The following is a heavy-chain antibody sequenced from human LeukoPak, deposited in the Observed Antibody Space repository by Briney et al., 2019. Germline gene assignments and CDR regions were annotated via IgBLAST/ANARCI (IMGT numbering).Heavy chain of an antibody. CDR2: ISGSGGST. CDR3: AKDERFARDY. J-gene: IGHJ4*02. CDR1: GYSISSGYY. V-gene: IGHV3-23*01. D-gene: IGHD3-3*01. Sequence: ETLSLTCTVSGYSISSGYYWGWIRQPPGKGLEWVSAISGSGGSTYYADSVKGRFTISRDNSKNTLYLQMNSLRAEDTAVYYCAKDERFARDYWGQGTLVTVSS.